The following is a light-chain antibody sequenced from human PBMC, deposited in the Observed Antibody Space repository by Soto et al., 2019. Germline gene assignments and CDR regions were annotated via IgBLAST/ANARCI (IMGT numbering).Light chain of an antibody. V-gene: IGLV2-14*01. J-gene: IGLJ2*01. Sequence: QSVLTQPASVSGSPGQSITISCTGTSSDVGGYNYVSWYQQHPGKAPKLMIYDVSNRPSGVSNRFSGSKSGNTASLIISGLQSEDEADYCCSSYTSSSTVVFGGGTKLTVL. CDR1: SSDVGGYNY. CDR3: SSYTSSSTVV. CDR2: DVS.